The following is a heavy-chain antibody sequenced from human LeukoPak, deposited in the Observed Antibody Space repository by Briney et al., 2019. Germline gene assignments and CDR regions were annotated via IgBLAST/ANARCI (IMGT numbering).Heavy chain of an antibody. CDR2: IYTSGST. J-gene: IGHJ4*02. V-gene: IGHV4-61*02. CDR1: GGSISSGSYY. D-gene: IGHD6-19*01. CDR3: ARRERIAVAGTTTYYFDY. Sequence: SETLSLTCTVSGGSISSGSYYWSWIRQPAGKGLEWIGRIYTSGSTNYNPSLKSRVTISVDTSKNQFSLKLSSVTAADTAVYYCARRERIAVAGTTTYYFDYWGQGTLVTVSS.